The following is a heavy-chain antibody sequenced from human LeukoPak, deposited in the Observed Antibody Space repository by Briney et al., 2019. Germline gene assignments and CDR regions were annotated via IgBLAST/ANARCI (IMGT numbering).Heavy chain of an antibody. Sequence: GASVKVSCKTSGFTFTSYGISWVRQAPGQGLEWVGWISGYNGNTNYAQKFRDRLTMTTDTSTTTAYMELRSLRSYDTAVYYCAKDRSSSAREDWGQGTLVTVSS. CDR2: ISGYNGNT. CDR1: GFTFTSYG. V-gene: IGHV1-18*01. CDR3: AKDRSSSARED. D-gene: IGHD6-13*01. J-gene: IGHJ4*02.